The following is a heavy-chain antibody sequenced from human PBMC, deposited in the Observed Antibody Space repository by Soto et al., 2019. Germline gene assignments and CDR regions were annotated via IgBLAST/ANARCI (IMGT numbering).Heavy chain of an antibody. CDR3: AKNRDGYYYTGTDV. J-gene: IGHJ6*02. Sequence: PGGSLRLSCAAARITFSSHAISWVRQAPGKGLEWVSAISGTGVSTFYADSVKGRFTISRDNSKNTLYLQMNSLRVEDTAIYYCAKNRDGYYYTGTDVWGQGTTVTVSS. CDR2: ISGTGVST. V-gene: IGHV3-23*01. CDR1: RITFSSHA.